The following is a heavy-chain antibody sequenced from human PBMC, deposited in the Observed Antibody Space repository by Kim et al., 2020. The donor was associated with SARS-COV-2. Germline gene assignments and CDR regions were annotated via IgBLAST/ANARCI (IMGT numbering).Heavy chain of an antibody. CDR2: ISSSSSYI. V-gene: IGHV3-21*01. D-gene: IGHD3-22*01. CDR1: GFTFSSYS. J-gene: IGHJ6*02. CDR3: ARDSVSYDSSGYYGGHYYGMDV. Sequence: GGSLRLSCAASGFTFSSYSMNWVRQAPGKGLEWVSSISSSSSYIYYADSVKGRFTISRDNAKNSLYLQMNSLRAEDTAVYYCARDSVSYDSSGYYGGHYYGMDVWGQGTTVTVSS.